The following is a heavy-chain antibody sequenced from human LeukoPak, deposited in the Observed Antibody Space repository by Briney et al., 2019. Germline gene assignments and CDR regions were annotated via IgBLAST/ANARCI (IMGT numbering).Heavy chain of an antibody. Sequence: QTGGSLRLSCAASGFTFSSYAMHWVRQAPGKGLEWVAVISYDSSNKYYADSVKGRFTISRDNSKNTLSLLMNSLRHEDTAMYYCASGYCSSIACRPLEYWGQGTLVTVSS. CDR1: GFTFSSYA. CDR2: ISYDSSNK. CDR3: ASGYCSSIACRPLEY. V-gene: IGHV3-30-3*01. J-gene: IGHJ4*02. D-gene: IGHD2-2*01.